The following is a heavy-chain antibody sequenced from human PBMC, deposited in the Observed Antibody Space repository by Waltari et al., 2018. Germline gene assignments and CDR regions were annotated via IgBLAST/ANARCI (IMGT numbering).Heavy chain of an antibody. J-gene: IGHJ5*02. D-gene: IGHD4-4*01. Sequence: QVQLQQWGAGLWKPSETLSLTCAVYGGSFRGYYWSGSRQPPGKGLEWVGAINHSGSTNYAPSLKSRVTISVDTSKNQFSLKLSSVTAADTAVYYCARGLNYRGFDPWGQGTLVTVSS. V-gene: IGHV4-34*01. CDR2: INHSGST. CDR3: ARGLNYRGFDP. CDR1: GGSFRGYY.